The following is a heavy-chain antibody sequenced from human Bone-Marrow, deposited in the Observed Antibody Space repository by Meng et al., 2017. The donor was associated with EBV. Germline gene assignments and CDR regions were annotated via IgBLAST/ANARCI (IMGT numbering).Heavy chain of an antibody. CDR2: IFYGGST. Sequence: QVQLQESGPRLVKPSGTLSLTCVVSCGSIRSSNWWSWVRQPPGKGLEWIGEIFYGGSTNYNPSLESRVTISVDKSKNQFSLKLSSVTAADTAVYYCAAGFRELVRSRDYWGQGTLAPSPQ. CDR3: AAGFRELVRSRDY. V-gene: IGHV4-4*02. CDR1: CGSIRSSNW. D-gene: IGHD3-10*01. J-gene: IGHJ4*02.